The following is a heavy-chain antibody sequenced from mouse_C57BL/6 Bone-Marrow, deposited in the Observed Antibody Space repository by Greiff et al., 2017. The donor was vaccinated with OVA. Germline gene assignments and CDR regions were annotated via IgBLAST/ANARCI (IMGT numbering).Heavy chain of an antibody. V-gene: IGHV5-12*01. D-gene: IGHD4-1*01. Sequence: EVKLVESGGGLVQPGGSLKLSCAASGFTFSDYYMYWVRQTPEKRLEWVAYISNGGGSTSYPDPVKGRFTISRDNAKNTLYLQMSRLKSEDAAVYYCARQDLTGTYWYFDVWGTGTTVTVSS. CDR1: GFTFSDYY. J-gene: IGHJ1*03. CDR3: ARQDLTGTYWYFDV. CDR2: ISNGGGST.